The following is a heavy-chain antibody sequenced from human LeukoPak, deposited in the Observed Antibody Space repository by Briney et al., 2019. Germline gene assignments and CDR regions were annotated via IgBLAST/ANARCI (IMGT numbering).Heavy chain of an antibody. CDR2: IHYSGST. J-gene: IGHJ4*02. CDR3: ARVPYSNYFDF. CDR1: GGSFSGYY. V-gene: IGHV4-59*01. D-gene: IGHD4-11*01. Sequence: PSETLSLTCAVYGGSFSGYYWSWIRQPPGKGLEWIGYIHYSGSTTYNPSLKSRVTISVDTSKNQFSLKLSSVTAADTAVYYCARVPYSNYFDFWGQGTLVTVSS.